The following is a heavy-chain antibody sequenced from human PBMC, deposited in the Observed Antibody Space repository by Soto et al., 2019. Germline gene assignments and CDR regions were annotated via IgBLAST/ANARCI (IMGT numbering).Heavy chain of an antibody. CDR2: IYHSGST. J-gene: IGHJ4*02. CDR3: ARTSAYDILTGYGPYFDY. V-gene: IGHV4-4*02. Sequence: PSETLSLTCAVSSGSISSSNWWSWVRQPPGKGLEWIGEIYHSGSTNYNPSLKSRVTISVDKSKNQFSLKLSSVTAADTAVYYCARTSAYDILTGYGPYFDYWGQGTLVTVSS. CDR1: SGSISSSNW. D-gene: IGHD3-9*01.